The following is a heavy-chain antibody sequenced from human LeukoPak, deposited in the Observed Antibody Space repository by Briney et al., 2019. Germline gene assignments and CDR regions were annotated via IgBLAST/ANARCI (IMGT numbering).Heavy chain of an antibody. CDR2: ISSSSSYI. CDR1: GFTFSTYT. CDR3: AKALYGSGSYHTDAFDI. J-gene: IGHJ3*02. D-gene: IGHD3-10*01. V-gene: IGHV3-21*04. Sequence: GGSLRLSCAASGFTFSTYTMVWVRQAPGKGLEWVSSISSSSSYIFNADSVKGRFSISRDNAKNTLYLQMNSLRAEDTAVYYCAKALYGSGSYHTDAFDIWGQGTMVTVSS.